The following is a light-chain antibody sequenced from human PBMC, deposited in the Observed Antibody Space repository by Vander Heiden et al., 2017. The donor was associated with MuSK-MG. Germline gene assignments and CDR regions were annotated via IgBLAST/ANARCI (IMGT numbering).Light chain of an antibody. CDR2: AAS. J-gene: IGKJ3*01. V-gene: IGKV1-39*01. Sequence: DIQMTQSPSSLSASVGDRVTITCRASQSISSYLNWYQQKPGKAPKLLIYAASSLQSGVPSRFSGSGSGTDFTLTISRLQPEDFATYYCQQCYSTPTTFGHGTKVDIK. CDR3: QQCYSTPTT. CDR1: QSISSY.